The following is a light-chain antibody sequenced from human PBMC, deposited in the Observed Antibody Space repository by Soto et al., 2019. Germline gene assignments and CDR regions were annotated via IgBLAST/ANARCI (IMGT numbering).Light chain of an antibody. J-gene: IGLJ2*01. CDR3: QVGDSSSDHVV. Sequence: SYELTQPPSVSVAPGQTARIPCGGNNIGSKGVHWYQQSPGLAPVLVVYDDRDRPSGIPERFSGSNSGNTSTLTISRVEAGDEADYYCQVGDSSSDHVVFGGGAQLTVL. CDR2: DDR. V-gene: IGLV3-21*02. CDR1: NIGSKG.